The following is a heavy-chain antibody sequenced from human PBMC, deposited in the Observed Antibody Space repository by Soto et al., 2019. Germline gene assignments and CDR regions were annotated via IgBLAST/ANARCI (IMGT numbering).Heavy chain of an antibody. V-gene: IGHV1-69*04. CDR2: IIPILGIA. Sequence: ASVKVSCKASGGTFSSYAISWVRQAPGQGLEWMGRIIPILGIANYAQKFQGRVTITADKSTSTAYMELSSLRSEDTAVYYCARDRSGSYYFDYWGQGTLVTVSS. CDR3: ARDRSGSYYFDY. CDR1: GGTFSSYA. J-gene: IGHJ4*02. D-gene: IGHD1-26*01.